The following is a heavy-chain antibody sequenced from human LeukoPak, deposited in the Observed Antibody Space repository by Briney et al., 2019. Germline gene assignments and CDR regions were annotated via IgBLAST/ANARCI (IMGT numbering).Heavy chain of an antibody. V-gene: IGHV3-30*02. CDR2: IRYDGSDK. J-gene: IGHJ5*02. D-gene: IGHD5-12*01. Sequence: GGSLRLSCAASGFTFSSYGMHWVRQAPGKGLEWAAFIRYDGSDKNYADSVKGRFTISRDNSKNTLYLQMNSLRAEDTAVYYCAKDRVHYSGYDYFDPWGQGTLVTVPS. CDR3: AKDRVHYSGYDYFDP. CDR1: GFTFSSYG.